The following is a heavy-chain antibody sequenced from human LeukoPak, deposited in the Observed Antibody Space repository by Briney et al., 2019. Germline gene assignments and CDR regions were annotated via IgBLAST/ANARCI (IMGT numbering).Heavy chain of an antibody. J-gene: IGHJ4*02. CDR2: MYYSGST. CDR1: GGSISSYY. CDR3: ARSITGTMVYFDY. Sequence: SETLSLTCTVSGGSISSYYWSWIRQPPGKGLEWIGYMYYSGSTNYNPSLRSRVTMSIDTSKNQFSLKLSSVTAAGTAVYYCARSITGTMVYFDYWGQGTLVTVSS. V-gene: IGHV4-59*08. D-gene: IGHD1-7*01.